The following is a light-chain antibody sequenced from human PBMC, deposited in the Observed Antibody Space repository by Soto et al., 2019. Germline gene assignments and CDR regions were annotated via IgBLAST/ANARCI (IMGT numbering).Light chain of an antibody. J-gene: IGKJ1*01. Sequence: EVLVTQSPGTLSVSPGEGVTLSCRASQSVSTDLAWYQQKPGQAPRLLIYGASTRATGIPARFSGSGSGTEFTLTISSLQSEDFAVYYCQQYNNWPRTFGQGTKVDIK. CDR1: QSVSTD. CDR3: QQYNNWPRT. CDR2: GAS. V-gene: IGKV3-15*01.